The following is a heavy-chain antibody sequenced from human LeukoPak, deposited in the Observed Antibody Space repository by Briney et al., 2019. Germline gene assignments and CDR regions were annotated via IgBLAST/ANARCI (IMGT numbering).Heavy chain of an antibody. V-gene: IGHV3-21*01. CDR3: ARVSVAGAVIDAFDM. D-gene: IGHD6-19*01. J-gene: IGHJ3*02. CDR2: ISGSSVYI. Sequence: PGGSLRLSCAASGFTFSSYTTNWVRQAPGKGLEWVSCISGSSVYIYYADSLKGRFTISRDNAKNSLYLQMNGLRAEDTAVYYCARVSVAGAVIDAFDMWGQGTMVTVSS. CDR1: GFTFSSYT.